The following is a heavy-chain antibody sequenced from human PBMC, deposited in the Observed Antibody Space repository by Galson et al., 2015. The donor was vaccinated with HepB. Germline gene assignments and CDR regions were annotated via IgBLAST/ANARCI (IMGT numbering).Heavy chain of an antibody. CDR1: GFAFSSYA. Sequence: SLRLSCAASGFAFSSYAMSWVRQAPGKGLEWVSAITGSGDSTYSADSVKGRFTISRDNSKNTLYPQMNSLRAEDTAVYYCAKCTSSASCYTPVDYWGQGTLVTVSS. J-gene: IGHJ4*02. V-gene: IGHV3-23*01. CDR2: ITGSGDST. D-gene: IGHD2-2*02. CDR3: AKCTSSASCYTPVDY.